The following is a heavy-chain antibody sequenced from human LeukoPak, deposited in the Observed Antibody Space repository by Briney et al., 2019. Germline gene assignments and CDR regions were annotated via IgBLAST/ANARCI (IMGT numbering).Heavy chain of an antibody. CDR1: GASINSYY. J-gene: IGHJ4*02. CDR3: GSYGSGSLDY. V-gene: IGHV4-59*12. D-gene: IGHD3-10*01. Sequence: PSETLSLTCTVSGASINSYYWSWIRQPPGKGLEWIGYIYSSGSTNYNPSLKSRVTISVDTSKNQFSLKLSSVTAADTAVYYCGSYGSGSLDYWGQGTLVTVSS. CDR2: IYSSGST.